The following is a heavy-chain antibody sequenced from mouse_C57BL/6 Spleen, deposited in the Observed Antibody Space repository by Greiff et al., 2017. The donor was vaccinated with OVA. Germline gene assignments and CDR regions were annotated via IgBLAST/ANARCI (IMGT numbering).Heavy chain of an antibody. D-gene: IGHD1-1*01. Sequence: DVKLVESGGGLVKPGGSLKLSCAASGFTFSDYGMHWVRQAPEKGLEWVAYISSGSSTIYYADTVKGRFTISRDNAKNTLFLQMTSLRSEDTAMYYCARAGSSYLDYWGQGTTLTVSS. CDR3: ARAGSSYLDY. J-gene: IGHJ2*01. V-gene: IGHV5-17*01. CDR2: ISSGSSTI. CDR1: GFTFSDYG.